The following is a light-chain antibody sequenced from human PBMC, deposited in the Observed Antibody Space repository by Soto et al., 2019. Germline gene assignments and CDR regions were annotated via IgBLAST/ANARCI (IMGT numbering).Light chain of an antibody. CDR3: SSYTSSRAYG. CDR1: SSDVGGYNY. Sequence: QSALTQPASVSGSPGQSITISCTGTSSDVGGYNYVSWYQQHPGKAPQLMIYDVSNRPSGVSNRFYGSKSGNTASLTISGLQAEYEADSYCSSYTSSRAYGFGTGTKLTVL. J-gene: IGLJ1*01. CDR2: DVS. V-gene: IGLV2-14*01.